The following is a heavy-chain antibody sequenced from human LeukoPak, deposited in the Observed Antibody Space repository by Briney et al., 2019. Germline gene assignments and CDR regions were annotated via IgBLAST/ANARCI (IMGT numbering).Heavy chain of an antibody. CDR1: GYTFTSYY. Sequence: GASVKVSCKASGYTFTSYYMHWVRQAPGQGLEWMGIINPSGGSTSYAQKFQGRVTMTRDMSTSTVYMELSSLRSEDTAVYYCARAVAGRTPFDYWGQGTLVTVSS. V-gene: IGHV1-46*01. J-gene: IGHJ4*02. D-gene: IGHD6-19*01. CDR2: INPSGGST. CDR3: ARAVAGRTPFDY.